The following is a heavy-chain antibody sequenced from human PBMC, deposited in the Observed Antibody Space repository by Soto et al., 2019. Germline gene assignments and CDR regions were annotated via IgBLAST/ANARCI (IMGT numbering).Heavy chain of an antibody. CDR1: GASISGYY. Sequence: SETLSLTCTVSGASISGYYWSWIRQSPGMGLEWIGYVHYSGTTNYNPSLKSRVTMSVDTSKNEFYLKVRSVTAADTAVYYCAKEGFSSGFIFDYWGQGTLVTVSS. CDR2: VHYSGTT. J-gene: IGHJ4*02. D-gene: IGHD3-22*01. V-gene: IGHV4-59*01. CDR3: AKEGFSSGFIFDY.